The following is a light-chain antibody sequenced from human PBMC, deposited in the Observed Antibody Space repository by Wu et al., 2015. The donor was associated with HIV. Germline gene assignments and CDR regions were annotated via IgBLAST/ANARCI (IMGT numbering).Light chain of an antibody. CDR1: QSISSW. CDR3: QQYDSFSST. Sequence: DIQMTQSPSTLSASVGDRVTITCRASQSISSWLAWYQKKPGKAPKLLIYMASNLETGVPSRFSGSRSGTEFTLTISSLQPDDFATYYCQQYDSFSSTFGQGTKLEIK. V-gene: IGKV1-5*03. J-gene: IGKJ2*01. CDR2: MAS.